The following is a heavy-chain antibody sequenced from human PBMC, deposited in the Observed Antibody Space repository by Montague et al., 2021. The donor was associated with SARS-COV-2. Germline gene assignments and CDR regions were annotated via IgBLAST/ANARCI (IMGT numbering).Heavy chain of an antibody. J-gene: IGHJ5*02. CDR1: GGSISSGTYS. CDR3: ARFPYYYDNWFDP. Sequence: TLSLTCAVSGGSISSGTYSRSWIRQPPAKVPVWIGMTSYGGSTYYNPSLKSRVTISVDTSKNQFSLKLSSVTAADTAVYYCARFPYYYDNWFDPWGQGTLVTVSS. V-gene: IGHV4-30-2*05. D-gene: IGHD3-22*01. CDR2: TSYGGST.